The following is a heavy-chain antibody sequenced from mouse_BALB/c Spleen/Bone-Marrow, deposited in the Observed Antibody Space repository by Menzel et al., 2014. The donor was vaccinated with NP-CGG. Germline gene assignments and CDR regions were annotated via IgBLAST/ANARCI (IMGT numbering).Heavy chain of an antibody. V-gene: IGHV4-1*02. D-gene: IGHD1-2*01. J-gene: IGHJ2*01. CDR3: ARPDYYGYLNY. Sequence: VQLQQSGGGLVQPGGSLKLSCAASGFDFSRYWMSWVRQAPGKGLEWVGEINPDSRTINYSPSLKDKFIISRDNAKNTLYQRLNKVRSEDTALYYCARPDYYGYLNYWGQGTTLTVSS. CDR2: INPDSRTI. CDR1: GFDFSRYW.